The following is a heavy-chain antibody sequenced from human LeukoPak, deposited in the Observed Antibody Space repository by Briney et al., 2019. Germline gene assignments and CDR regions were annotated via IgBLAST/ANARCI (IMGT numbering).Heavy chain of an antibody. CDR1: GYSYY. CDR2: SDHSGSST. V-gene: IGHV1-46*01. D-gene: IGHD3-3*02. Sequence: ASVEVFCKASGYSYYTPWERQAPGQGLEWMGISDHSGSSTRYAQKFQGRVTMTRDTSTSTEHMELSSLKSADTARYYCARDSNPLDYWGQGTLVAVSS. CDR3: ARDSNPLDY. J-gene: IGHJ4*02.